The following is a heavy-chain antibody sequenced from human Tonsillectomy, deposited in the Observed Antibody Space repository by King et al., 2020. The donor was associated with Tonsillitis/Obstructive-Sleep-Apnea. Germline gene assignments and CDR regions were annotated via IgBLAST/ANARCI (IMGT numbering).Heavy chain of an antibody. CDR1: GFTFSSYA. Sequence: VQLVESGGGLVQPGGSLRLSCAASGFTFSSYAMSWVRQAPGKGLDWVSAISGSGGSTYYADSVKGRFTISSDNSKNTLYLQMNSLRAADTAVYYCAKAASYDFWNYYMDVWGKGATVTVSS. D-gene: IGHD3-3*01. V-gene: IGHV3-23*04. CDR2: ISGSGGST. J-gene: IGHJ6*03. CDR3: AKAASYDFWNYYMDV.